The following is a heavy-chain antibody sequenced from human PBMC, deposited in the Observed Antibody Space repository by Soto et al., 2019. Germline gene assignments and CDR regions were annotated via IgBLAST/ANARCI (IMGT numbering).Heavy chain of an antibody. D-gene: IGHD2-15*01. CDR3: ARDRIGHCSGGSCFPLDYYYYYMDV. CDR2: INHSGST. V-gene: IGHV4-34*01. J-gene: IGHJ6*03. CDR1: GGSFSGYY. Sequence: SETLSLTCAVYGGSFSGYYWSWIRQPPGKGLEWIGEINHSGSTNYNPSLKSRVTISVDTSKNQFSLKLSSVTAADTAVYYCARDRIGHCSGGSCFPLDYYYYYMDVWGKGTTVTVSS.